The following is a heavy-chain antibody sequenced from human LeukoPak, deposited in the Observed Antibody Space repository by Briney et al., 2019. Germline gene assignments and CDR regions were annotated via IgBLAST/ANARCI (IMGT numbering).Heavy chain of an antibody. CDR3: AGYDILTGLYFDY. D-gene: IGHD3-9*01. Sequence: SETLSLICTVSGGSISSYYWSWIRQPPGKGLEWIGYIYYSGSTNYNPSLKSRVTISVDTSKNQFSLKLSSVTAADTAVYYWAGYDILTGLYFDYWGQGTLVTVSS. V-gene: IGHV4-59*01. CDR1: GGSISSYY. CDR2: IYYSGST. J-gene: IGHJ4*02.